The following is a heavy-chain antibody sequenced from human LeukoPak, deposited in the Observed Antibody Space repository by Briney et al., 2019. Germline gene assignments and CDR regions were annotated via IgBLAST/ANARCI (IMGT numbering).Heavy chain of an antibody. V-gene: IGHV1-18*01. J-gene: IGHJ6*02. D-gene: IGHD3-16*02. CDR2: ISAYNGNT. CDR3: ARGDLRLSFVDGMDV. Sequence: VASVKVSCKASGYTFTSYGISWVRQPPGQGLEWMGLISAYNGNTNYAQKFQGRGTMTTDTSTSTAYMEQRSLRSDDTAVYYCARGDLRLSFVDGMDVWGQGTTVTVSS. CDR1: GYTFTSYG.